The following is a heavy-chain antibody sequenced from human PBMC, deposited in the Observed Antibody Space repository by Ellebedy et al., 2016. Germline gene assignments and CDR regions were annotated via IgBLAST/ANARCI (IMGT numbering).Heavy chain of an antibody. J-gene: IGHJ4*02. V-gene: IGHV3-21*05. CDR3: ARETSYSFDY. CDR1: GFTFSSYN. Sequence: GGSLRLSCTASGFTFSSYNMNWVRQAPGKGLEWVSYISSTSSYTNYADSVKGRFTISRDNAKNSLYLQMNSLRAEDAAVYYCARETSYSFDYWGQGTLVTVSS. D-gene: IGHD1-14*01. CDR2: ISSTSSYT.